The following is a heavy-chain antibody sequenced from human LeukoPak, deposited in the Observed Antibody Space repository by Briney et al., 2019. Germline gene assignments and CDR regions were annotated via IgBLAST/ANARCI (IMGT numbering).Heavy chain of an antibody. CDR2: ISGSGGST. J-gene: IGHJ6*02. CDR1: GFTFSSYA. Sequence: PGGSLRLSCAASGFTFSSYAMSWVRQAPGKGLEWVSAISGSGGSTYYADSVKGRFTISRDNSKNTLYLQMNSLRAEDTAVYYCAKARGIRYGDYVRAYYYYGMTSGAKGPRSPSP. V-gene: IGHV3-23*01. CDR3: AKARGIRYGDYVRAYYYYGMTS. D-gene: IGHD4-17*01.